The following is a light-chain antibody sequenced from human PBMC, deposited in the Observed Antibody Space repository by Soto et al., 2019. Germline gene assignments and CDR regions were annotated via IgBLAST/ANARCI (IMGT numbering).Light chain of an antibody. CDR3: QQYGSSPYT. CDR1: QSVRNSY. Sequence: ILLTQSPGTLSLCPGERATLSCRASQSVRNSYLAWYQQKPGQAPRLLIYGASGRATGIPDRFSGSGSGTDFTLTISRLEPEDFAVYYCQQYGSSPYTFGQGTKLEI. V-gene: IGKV3-20*01. J-gene: IGKJ2*01. CDR2: GAS.